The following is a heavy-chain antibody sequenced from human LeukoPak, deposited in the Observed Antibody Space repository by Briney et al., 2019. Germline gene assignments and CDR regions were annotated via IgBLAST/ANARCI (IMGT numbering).Heavy chain of an antibody. V-gene: IGHV3-30*18. CDR2: ICYGGSNK. CDR3: AKDGAAVPVGLYHYMDV. J-gene: IGHJ6*03. D-gene: IGHD6-13*01. CDR1: GFTFSSYG. Sequence: PGGSLRLSCAASGFTFSSYGMHWVRQAPGKGLEWVAVICYGGSNKYYADSVKGRFTISRDNSKNTLYLQMNSLRAEDTAVYYCAKDGAAVPVGLYHYMDVWGKGTTVTVSS.